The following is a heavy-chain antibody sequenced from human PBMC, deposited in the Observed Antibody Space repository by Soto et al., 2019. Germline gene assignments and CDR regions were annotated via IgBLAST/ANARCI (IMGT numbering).Heavy chain of an antibody. D-gene: IGHD3-16*01. V-gene: IGHV3-21*01. J-gene: IGHJ4*02. CDR3: ARDNLAFQGAFDL. Sequence: PRGSLRLSCAASGFVFSDFQFNWVRQAPGGGLEWLSSITGTSAFTEYAESIEGRFTISRDNPNKLLFLHMDNLRPEDTAVYYCARDNLAFQGAFDLWGQGTLVTVSS. CDR2: ITGTSAFT. CDR1: GFVFSDFQ.